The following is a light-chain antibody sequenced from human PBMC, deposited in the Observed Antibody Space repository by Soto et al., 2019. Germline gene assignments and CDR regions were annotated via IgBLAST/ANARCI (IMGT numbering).Light chain of an antibody. Sequence: EIVMTQSPATLSVSPGERATLSCRASQSVSSNLAWYQQKPGQAPRLLIYGASTRATGIPARFSGSGSGTEFTLTISSLQSEDFAGYDCHQYNNWPSYTFGQGTKLQIQ. V-gene: IGKV3-15*01. J-gene: IGKJ2*01. CDR1: QSVSSN. CDR2: GAS. CDR3: HQYNNWPSYT.